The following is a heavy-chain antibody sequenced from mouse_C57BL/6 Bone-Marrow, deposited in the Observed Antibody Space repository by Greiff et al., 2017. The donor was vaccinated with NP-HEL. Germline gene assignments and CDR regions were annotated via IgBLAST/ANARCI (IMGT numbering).Heavy chain of an antibody. Sequence: QVQLQQSGAELVKPGASVKMSCKASGYTFTSYWITWVKQRPGQGLEWIGDIYPGSGSTNYNEKFKSKATLTVDTSSSTAYMQLSSLTSEDSAVYYCAREGIIYYYGSTWFAYWGQGTLVTVSA. CDR1: GYTFTSYW. V-gene: IGHV1-55*01. CDR3: AREGIIYYYGSTWFAY. D-gene: IGHD1-1*01. CDR2: IYPGSGST. J-gene: IGHJ3*01.